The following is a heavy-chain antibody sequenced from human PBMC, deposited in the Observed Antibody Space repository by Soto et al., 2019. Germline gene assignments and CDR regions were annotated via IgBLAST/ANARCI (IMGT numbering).Heavy chain of an antibody. CDR3: ARTLANYYDSSGYDSGWFDP. CDR1: GYSISSGYY. J-gene: IGHJ5*02. D-gene: IGHD3-22*01. Sequence: PETLSLTCAVSGYSISSGYYWGWIRQPPGKGLEWIGSIYHSGSTYYNPSLKSRVTISVDTSKNQLSLKLSSVTAADTAVYYCARTLANYYDSSGYDSGWFDPCGQRTLVIVSS. CDR2: IYHSGST. V-gene: IGHV4-38-2*01.